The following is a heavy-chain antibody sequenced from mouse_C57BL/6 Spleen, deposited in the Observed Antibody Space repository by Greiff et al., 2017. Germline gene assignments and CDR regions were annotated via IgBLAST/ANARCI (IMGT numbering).Heavy chain of an antibody. CDR3: ARSGDGYTPNWYFDV. J-gene: IGHJ1*03. Sequence: VQLQQSGTELVKPGASVKLSCKASGYTFTSYWMHWVKQRPGQGLEWIGNINPSNGGTNYNEKFKSKATLTVDKSSSTAYMQLSSLTSEDSAVYYCARSGDGYTPNWYFDVWGTGTTVTVSS. CDR2: INPSNGGT. D-gene: IGHD2-3*01. CDR1: GYTFTSYW. V-gene: IGHV1-53*01.